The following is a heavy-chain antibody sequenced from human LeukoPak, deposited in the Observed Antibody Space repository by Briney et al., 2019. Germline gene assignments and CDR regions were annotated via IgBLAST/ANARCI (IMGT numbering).Heavy chain of an antibody. CDR3: ARGRGTVTTH. CDR1: GGSFSGYY. CDR2: INHSGSA. D-gene: IGHD4-17*01. J-gene: IGHJ4*02. V-gene: IGHV4-34*01. Sequence: SETLSLTCAVSGGSFSGYYWTWIRQPPGKGLEWIGEINHSGSANYNPSLMSRVTISLDTSKNHFSLNLSSVTAADTAVYYCARGRGTVTTHWGQGTLVTVSS.